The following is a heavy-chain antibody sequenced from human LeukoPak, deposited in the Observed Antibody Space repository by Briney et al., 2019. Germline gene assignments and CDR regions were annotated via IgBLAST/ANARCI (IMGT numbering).Heavy chain of an antibody. CDR2: INTNTGNP. J-gene: IGHJ6*03. D-gene: IGHD6-6*01. Sequence: ASVKVSCKASGYTFTSYAMNWVRQAPGQGLEWMGWINTNTGNPTYAQGFTGWFVFSLDTSVSTAYLQISSLKAEDTAVYYCASPDSSSGYYYYMDVWGKGTTVTVSS. V-gene: IGHV7-4-1*02. CDR3: ASPDSSSGYYYYMDV. CDR1: GYTFTSYA.